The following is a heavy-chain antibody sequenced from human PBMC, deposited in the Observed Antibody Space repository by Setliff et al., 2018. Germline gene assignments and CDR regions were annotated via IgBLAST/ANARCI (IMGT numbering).Heavy chain of an antibody. CDR3: ARASRFGTVVYKGDYYMDV. V-gene: IGHV7-4-1*02. J-gene: IGHJ6*03. CDR2: INTNTGNP. D-gene: IGHD3-10*01. Sequence: ASVKVSCKASGYMFTTYAMSWIRQVPGQGFEWMGWINTNTGNPIYVQGFTGRFVFSLDTSVSTAYLHISGLKAEDTAVYYCARASRFGTVVYKGDYYMDVWGKG. CDR1: GYMFTTYA.